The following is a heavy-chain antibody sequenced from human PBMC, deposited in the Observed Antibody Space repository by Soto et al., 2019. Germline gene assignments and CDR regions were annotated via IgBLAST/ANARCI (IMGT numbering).Heavy chain of an antibody. CDR1: GFTFGSYS. V-gene: IGHV3-48*01. Sequence: PGGSLRLSCAASGFTFGSYSMNWVRQAPGKGLEWVSYISSSSSTIYYADSVKGRFTISRDNAKNSLYLQMNSLRAEDTAVYYWARLGFAPDYYFDYWGQGTLVTVSS. J-gene: IGHJ4*02. D-gene: IGHD7-27*01. CDR2: ISSSSSTI. CDR3: ARLGFAPDYYFDY.